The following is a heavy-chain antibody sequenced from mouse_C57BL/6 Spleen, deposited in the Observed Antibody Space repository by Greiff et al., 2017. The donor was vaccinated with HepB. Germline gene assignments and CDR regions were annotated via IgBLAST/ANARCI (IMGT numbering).Heavy chain of an antibody. Sequence: QVQLKQSGAELVKPGASVKMSCKASGYTFTSYWITWVKQRPGQGLEWIGDIYPGSGSTNYNEKFKSKATLTVDTSSSTAYMQLSSLTSEDSAVYYCARAYYSNYVGYYFDYWGQGTTLTVSS. CDR3: ARAYYSNYVGYYFDY. CDR1: GYTFTSYW. D-gene: IGHD2-5*01. J-gene: IGHJ2*01. V-gene: IGHV1-55*01. CDR2: IYPGSGST.